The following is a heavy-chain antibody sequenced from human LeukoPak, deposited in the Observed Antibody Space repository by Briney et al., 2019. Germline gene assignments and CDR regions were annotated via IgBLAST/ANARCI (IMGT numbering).Heavy chain of an antibody. CDR2: ISYIGST. CDR1: DDSFSSHY. D-gene: IGHD3-22*01. Sequence: SETLSLTCAVSDDSFSSHYWTWIRQPPGKGLEWTGYISYIGSTNYNPSLKSRVTISIDTSKNQFSLKLSSVTAADTAVYYCARFTYYYDSSGYPTRPIYYYGMDVWGQGTTVTVSS. V-gene: IGHV4-59*08. J-gene: IGHJ6*02. CDR3: ARFTYYYDSSGYPTRPIYYYGMDV.